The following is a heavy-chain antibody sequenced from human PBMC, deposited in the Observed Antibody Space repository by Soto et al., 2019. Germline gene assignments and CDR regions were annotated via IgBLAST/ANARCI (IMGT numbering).Heavy chain of an antibody. J-gene: IGHJ5*02. CDR3: ARGGIVATINWFDP. D-gene: IGHD5-12*01. CDR2: INHSGST. V-gene: IGHV4-34*01. Sequence: SETLSLTCAGYGGSFSGDYWSWIRQPPGKGLEWIGEINHSGSTKYNPSLKSRVTISVDTSKNQFSLKLSSVTAADTAVYYCARGGIVATINWFDPWGQGTLVTAPQ. CDR1: GGSFSGDY.